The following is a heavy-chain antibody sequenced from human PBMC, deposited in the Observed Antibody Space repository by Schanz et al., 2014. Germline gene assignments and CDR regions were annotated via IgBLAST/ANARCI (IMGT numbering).Heavy chain of an antibody. J-gene: IGHJ4*02. Sequence: QVPLVQSGAEVKKPGSSVKVSCKASGGTFSSFAIFWVRRAPGQGLEWMGTIIPILEITNYAQKFQGRVTIAADKSTSTAYMELSNLRSEDTAVYYCARAGQDYSDSSGYATYYFGNWGQGTLVTVSS. CDR3: ARAGQDYSDSSGYATYYFGN. D-gene: IGHD3-22*01. CDR1: GGTFSSFA. V-gene: IGHV1-69*04. CDR2: IIPILEIT.